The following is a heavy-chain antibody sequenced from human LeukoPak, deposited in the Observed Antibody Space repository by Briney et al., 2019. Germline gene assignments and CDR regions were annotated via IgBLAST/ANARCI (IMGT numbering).Heavy chain of an antibody. D-gene: IGHD6-19*01. J-gene: IGHJ4*02. V-gene: IGHV3-21*01. CDR3: AMSGWYEPHRH. Sequence: GGSLRLSCAASEFTFSSYSMNWVRQAPGKGLEWVSSISSSSSYIYYADSVKGRFTVSRDNAKNSLYLQMNSLRAEDTAVYYCAMSGWYEPHRHWGQGTLVTVSS. CDR2: ISSSSSYI. CDR1: EFTFSSYS.